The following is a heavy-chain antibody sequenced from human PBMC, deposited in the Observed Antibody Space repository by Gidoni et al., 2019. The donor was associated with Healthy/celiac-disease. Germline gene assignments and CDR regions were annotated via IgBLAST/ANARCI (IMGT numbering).Heavy chain of an antibody. CDR1: GFTLGDYA. J-gene: IGHJ6*02. D-gene: IGHD2-2*01. V-gene: IGHV3-49*05. Sequence: EVQLVESGGGLVKPGRSLRLSCPASGFTLGDYAMSWFRQAPGKGLKWVGFIRSKAYGGTTEYAASVKGRFTISRDDSKNIAYLQMNSLKTEDTAVYYCTRLIVVVPRGLGWDYGMDVWGQGTTVTVSS. CDR3: TRLIVVVPRGLGWDYGMDV. CDR2: IRSKAYGGTT.